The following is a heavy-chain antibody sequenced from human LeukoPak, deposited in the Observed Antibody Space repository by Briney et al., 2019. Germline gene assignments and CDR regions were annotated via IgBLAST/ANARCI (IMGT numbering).Heavy chain of an antibody. D-gene: IGHD1-1*01. V-gene: IGHV4-34*01. CDR3: ASRKGTTSYYYYYYMDV. Sequence: SETLSLTCAVYGGSFSGYYWSWIRQPPGKGLEWIGEINHSGSTNYNPSLKSRVTISVDTSKNQFSLKLSSVTAADTAVYYCASRKGTTSYYYYYYMDVWGKGTTVTVSS. CDR1: GGSFSGYY. CDR2: INHSGST. J-gene: IGHJ6*03.